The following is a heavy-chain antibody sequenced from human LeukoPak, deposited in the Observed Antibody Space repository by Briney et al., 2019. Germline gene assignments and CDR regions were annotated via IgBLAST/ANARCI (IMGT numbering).Heavy chain of an antibody. CDR3: ARAWALEKKYYFDY. Sequence: ASVKVSCKASGYTFTSYGISWVRQAPGQGLEWMGGIIPIFGTANYAQKFQGRVTIAADKSTSTAYMELSSLRSEDTAVYYCARAWALEKKYYFDYWGQGTLVTVSS. D-gene: IGHD5-24*01. CDR1: GYTFTSYG. V-gene: IGHV1-69*06. J-gene: IGHJ4*02. CDR2: IIPIFGTA.